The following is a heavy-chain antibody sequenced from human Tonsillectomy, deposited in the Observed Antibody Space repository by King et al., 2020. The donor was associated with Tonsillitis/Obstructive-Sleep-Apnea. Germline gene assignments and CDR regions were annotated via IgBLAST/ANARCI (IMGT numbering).Heavy chain of an antibody. D-gene: IGHD3-10*01. CDR3: ARLGDRDFDS. Sequence: VQLVESGGGLVQPGRSLRLSCAASGFSFDDYAMHWVRQAPGKGLEWVSGISWNSDSIGYGDSVKGRFTISRDNAKKSLYLQMNSLRAEDTALYYCARLGDRDFDSWGQGTLVTVSS. V-gene: IGHV3-9*01. CDR1: GFSFDDYA. CDR2: ISWNSDSI. J-gene: IGHJ4*02.